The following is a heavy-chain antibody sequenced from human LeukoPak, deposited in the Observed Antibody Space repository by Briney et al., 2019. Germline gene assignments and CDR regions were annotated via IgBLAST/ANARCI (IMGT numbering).Heavy chain of an antibody. D-gene: IGHD6-19*01. CDR1: GGSISTNTW. J-gene: IGHJ6*02. CDR3: ARTDSSGWPDYYYCGMDV. V-gene: IGHV4-4*02. Sequence: SETLSLTCAVSGGSISTNTWWSWVRQPPGKGLEWIGQTSHDGSADYTPSLKSRVTISVDKSKNQLSLKLNSVTAADTAVYYCARTDSSGWPDYYYCGMDVWGQGTTVTVSS. CDR2: TSHDGSA.